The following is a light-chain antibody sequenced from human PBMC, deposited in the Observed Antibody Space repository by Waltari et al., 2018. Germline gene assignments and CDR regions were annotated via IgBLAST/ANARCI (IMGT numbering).Light chain of an antibody. CDR1: EYLLDKKDRNTY. Sequence: IVLTPPTLSLPVSPGAPASITCRSSEYLLDKKDRNTYLDWYLQKPGQSHQLLIHAVSTRGTGVPERFTGSGSGSDFTLTINRVEADDFVLYCCRQHLEFPCTFGQGTKVE. CDR2: AVS. V-gene: IGKV2-40*01. J-gene: IGKJ2*02. CDR3: RQHLEFPCT.